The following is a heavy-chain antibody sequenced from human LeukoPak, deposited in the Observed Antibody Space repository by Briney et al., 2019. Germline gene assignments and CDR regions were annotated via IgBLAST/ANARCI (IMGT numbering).Heavy chain of an antibody. CDR3: ETNHTGKEHK. J-gene: IGHJ4*02. D-gene: IGHD1-1*01. Sequence: GGSLRLSCAASGFTFSRFWIHWVRQVPGKGLVWVSRINPDGSTTTYADSVKGRFTISRDNAKNTLYLQMNSLRVEGTAVYYCETNHTGKEHKWGQETLVTVSS. V-gene: IGHV3-74*01. CDR2: INPDGSTT. CDR1: GFTFSRFW.